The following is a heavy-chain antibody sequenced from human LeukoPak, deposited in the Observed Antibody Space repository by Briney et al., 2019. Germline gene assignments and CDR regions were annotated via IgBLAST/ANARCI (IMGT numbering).Heavy chain of an antibody. CDR1: SGSIRSYY. V-gene: IGHV4-59*01. J-gene: IGHJ6*03. CDR3: ARESRREGYNPAYYYSYYMDV. D-gene: IGHD5-24*01. Sequence: PSETLSLTCTVSSGSIRSYYWSWIRQPPGKGLEWIGYAYYSGSTSYSPSLKSRVTISVDTSKNQFSLRLSSVTSADTAVYYCARESRREGYNPAYYYSYYMDVWGKGTTVTVSS. CDR2: AYYSGST.